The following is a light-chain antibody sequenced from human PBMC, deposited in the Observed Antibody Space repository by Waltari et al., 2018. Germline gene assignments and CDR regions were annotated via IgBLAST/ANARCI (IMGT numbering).Light chain of an antibody. J-gene: IGLJ2*01. CDR1: ASPKKY. CDR3: YSTDNSGNYRV. CDR2: EDN. V-gene: IGLV3-10*01. Sequence: SYELTQPPSVSVSPGQTARITCSGDASPKKYVSWYQQKSGQAPVLVIYEDNTRASGVPERFSGSTSGTVATLSVSGAQVDDEADYYCYSTDNSGNYRVFGGGTKLTVL.